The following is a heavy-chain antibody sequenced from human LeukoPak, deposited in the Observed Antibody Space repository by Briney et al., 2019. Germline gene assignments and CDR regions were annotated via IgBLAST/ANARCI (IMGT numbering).Heavy chain of an antibody. CDR2: MNPNSGNT. J-gene: IGHJ4*02. Sequence: ASVKVSCKASGYTFTSYDINWVRQATGQGLEWMGWMNPNSGNTGYAQKFQGRVTMTRNTSISTAYMELSSLRSGDTAVYYCARSRRGGSKYYFDYWGQGTLVTVSS. D-gene: IGHD1-26*01. CDR1: GYTFTSYD. CDR3: ARSRRGGSKYYFDY. V-gene: IGHV1-8*01.